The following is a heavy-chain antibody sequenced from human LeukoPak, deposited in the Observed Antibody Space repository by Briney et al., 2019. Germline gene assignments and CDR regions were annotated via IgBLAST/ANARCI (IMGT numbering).Heavy chain of an antibody. V-gene: IGHV1-8*03. CDR3: ARGRVSIFGVVHRPYYYYYMDV. D-gene: IGHD3-3*01. J-gene: IGHJ6*03. CDR1: GYTFTGYD. CDR2: MNPNSGNT. Sequence: ASVKVSCKASGYTFTGYDINWVRQATGQGLEWMGWMNPNSGNTGYAQKFQGRVTITRNTSISTAYMELSSLRSEDTAVYYCARGRVSIFGVVHRPYYYYYMDVWGKGTTVTVSS.